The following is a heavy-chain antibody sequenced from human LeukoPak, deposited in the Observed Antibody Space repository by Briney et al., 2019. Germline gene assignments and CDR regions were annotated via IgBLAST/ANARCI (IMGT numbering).Heavy chain of an antibody. CDR2: IYPGASDT. Sequence: GESLKISFKASGYSFTNFWIGWVRQMPGKGLEWMGIIYPGASDTRYSPSFQGQVTISADKSTNIAYLQWSSLKASDSAMYYCARTPGGDYFDYWGQGTLVTVSS. CDR3: ARTPGGDYFDY. D-gene: IGHD3-16*01. V-gene: IGHV5-51*01. CDR1: GYSFTNFW. J-gene: IGHJ4*02.